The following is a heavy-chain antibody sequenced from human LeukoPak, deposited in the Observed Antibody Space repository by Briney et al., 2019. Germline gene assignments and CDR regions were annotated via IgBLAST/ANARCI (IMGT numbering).Heavy chain of an antibody. Sequence: GASVNVSCKASGGTFSSYAISWVRQAPGQWLEWMGGIIPIFGTANYAQKFQGRVTITADESTSTAYMELSSLRSEDTAVYYCAREGRQPYGGNSMIGYWGQGTLVTVSS. V-gene: IGHV1-69*13. D-gene: IGHD4-23*01. CDR3: AREGRQPYGGNSMIGY. CDR2: IIPIFGTA. J-gene: IGHJ4*02. CDR1: GGTFSSYA.